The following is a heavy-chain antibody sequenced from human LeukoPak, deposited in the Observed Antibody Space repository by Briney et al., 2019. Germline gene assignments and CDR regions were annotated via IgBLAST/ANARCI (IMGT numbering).Heavy chain of an antibody. V-gene: IGHV1-2*02. D-gene: IGHD3-3*01. CDR2: INPNSGGT. Sequence: ASVKVSCKASGYTFTCYYMHWVRQAPGQGLEWMGWINPNSGGTNYAQKFQGRVTMTRDTSISTAYMELSRLRSDDTAVYYCARDGALRFLEWLFPFDPWGQGTLVTVSS. CDR3: ARDGALRFLEWLFPFDP. J-gene: IGHJ5*02. CDR1: GYTFTCYY.